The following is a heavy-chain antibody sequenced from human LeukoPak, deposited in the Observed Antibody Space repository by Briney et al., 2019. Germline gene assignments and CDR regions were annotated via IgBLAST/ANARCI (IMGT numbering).Heavy chain of an antibody. D-gene: IGHD3-3*01. Sequence: PSETLSLTCAVYGGSFSGYYWSWIRQPPGKGLEWIGYIYYSGSTNYHPSLKSRVTISVDTSKNQFSLKLSSVTAADTAVYYCARVRAYDFWSGYCFDYWGQGTLVTVSS. CDR2: IYYSGST. CDR3: ARVRAYDFWSGYCFDY. V-gene: IGHV4-59*01. J-gene: IGHJ4*02. CDR1: GGSFSGYY.